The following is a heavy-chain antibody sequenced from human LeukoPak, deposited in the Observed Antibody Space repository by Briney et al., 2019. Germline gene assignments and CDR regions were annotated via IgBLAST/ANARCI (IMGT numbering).Heavy chain of an antibody. CDR1: GYTFSSYA. J-gene: IGHJ4*02. CDR3: ANWAYDSSGCSDY. D-gene: IGHD3-22*01. Sequence: PGGSLRLSCAASGYTFSSYAMSWVRQAPGKGLEWVSAISGSGGSTYYADSVKGRFTISRDNSKNTLYLQMNSLRAEDTAVYYCANWAYDSSGCSDYWGQGTLVTVSS. CDR2: ISGSGGST. V-gene: IGHV3-23*01.